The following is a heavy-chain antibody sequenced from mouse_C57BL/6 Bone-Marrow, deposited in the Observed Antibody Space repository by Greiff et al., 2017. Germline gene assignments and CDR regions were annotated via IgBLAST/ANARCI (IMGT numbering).Heavy chain of an antibody. Sequence: VKLMESGPELVKPGASVKISCKASGYTFTDYYINWVKQRPGQGLEWIGWIFPGSGSTYYNEKFKGKATLTVDKSSSTAYMLLSSLTSEDSAVYFCARRPYYGNSYYFDYWGQGTTLTVSS. V-gene: IGHV1-75*01. CDR3: ARRPYYGNSYYFDY. CDR2: IFPGSGST. J-gene: IGHJ2*01. CDR1: GYTFTDYY. D-gene: IGHD2-10*01.